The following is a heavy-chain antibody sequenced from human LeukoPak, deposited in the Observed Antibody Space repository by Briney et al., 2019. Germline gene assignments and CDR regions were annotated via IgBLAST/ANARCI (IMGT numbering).Heavy chain of an antibody. Sequence: SETLSLTCAVYGGSFSGYYWSWVRQPPGKGREWIGEINHSGSTNYNPSLKSRVTISVDTSKNQFSLKLSSVPAADTAVYYCARGVSHYYDSSGYPVDYYGMDVWGQGTTVTVSS. CDR3: ARGVSHYYDSSGYPVDYYGMDV. CDR2: INHSGST. J-gene: IGHJ6*02. CDR1: GGSFSGYY. D-gene: IGHD3-22*01. V-gene: IGHV4-34*01.